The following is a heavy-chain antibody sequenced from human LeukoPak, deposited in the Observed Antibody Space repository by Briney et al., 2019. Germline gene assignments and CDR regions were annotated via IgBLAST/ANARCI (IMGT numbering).Heavy chain of an antibody. V-gene: IGHV4-59*01. CDR3: ARGDYSNYGVYYYYYMDV. D-gene: IGHD4-11*01. CDR2: IYYSGST. CDR1: GGSISSYY. J-gene: IGHJ6*03. Sequence: SETLSLTCTVSGGSISSYYWSWIRQPPGKGLEWIGCIYYSGSTNYNPSLKSRVTISVDTSKNQFSLKLSSVTAADTAVYYCARGDYSNYGVYYYYYMDVWGKGTTVTVSS.